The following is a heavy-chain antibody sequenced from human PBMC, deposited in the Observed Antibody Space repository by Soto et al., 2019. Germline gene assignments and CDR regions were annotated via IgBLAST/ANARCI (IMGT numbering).Heavy chain of an antibody. J-gene: IGHJ5*02. CDR2: ISHTXST. D-gene: IGHD1-1*01. CDR1: CGSFTSFY. V-gene: IGHV4-59*08. CDR3: ARFSWKHDFDP. Sequence: XXTLSLTCTVSCGSFTSFYWSWIRQPPGKGLERTAXISHTXSTNYTTSPKXXVTLSVDXXKNPLSLKLSSVTPADPAVYYCARFSWKHDFDPWGQETLATASS.